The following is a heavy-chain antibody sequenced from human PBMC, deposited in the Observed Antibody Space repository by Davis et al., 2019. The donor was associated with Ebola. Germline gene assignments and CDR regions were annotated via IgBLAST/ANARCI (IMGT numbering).Heavy chain of an antibody. CDR3: AAGYSSGWNIY. D-gene: IGHD6-19*01. J-gene: IGHJ4*02. Sequence: GGSLRLSCAASGFTFSSYAMSWVRQAPGKGLEWVSCGSGGSTYYADSVKGRFTISRDNSKNTLYLQMNSLRAEDTAVYYCAAGYSSGWNIYWGQGTLVTVSS. V-gene: IGHV3-23*01. CDR2: GSGGST. CDR1: GFTFSSYA.